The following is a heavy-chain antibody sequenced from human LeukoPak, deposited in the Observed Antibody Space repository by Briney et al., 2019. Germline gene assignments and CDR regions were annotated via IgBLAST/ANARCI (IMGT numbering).Heavy chain of an antibody. CDR2: IYYSGST. V-gene: IGHV4-59*01. J-gene: IGHJ3*02. D-gene: IGHD6-19*01. CDR1: GGSISSYY. Sequence: SETLSLTCTVSGGSISSYYWSWIRQPPGKGLEWIGYIYYSGSTNYNPSLKSRVTISVDTSKNQFSLKLSSVTAADTAVYYCARYNGQWLVHAAFDIWAKGQWSPSLQ. CDR3: ARYNGQWLVHAAFDI.